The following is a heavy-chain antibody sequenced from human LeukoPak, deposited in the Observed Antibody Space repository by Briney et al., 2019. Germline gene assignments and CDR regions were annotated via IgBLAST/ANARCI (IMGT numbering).Heavy chain of an antibody. V-gene: IGHV4-39*07. Sequence: SETLSLTCTVSGGSISSSSYYWGWIRQPPGKGLEWIGSIYYSGSTYYNPSLKSRVTISVDTSKNQFSLKLSSVTAADTAVYYCAVGGYSYGIYFDYWGQGTLVTVSS. CDR1: GGSISSSSYY. CDR2: IYYSGST. CDR3: AVGGYSYGIYFDY. D-gene: IGHD5-18*01. J-gene: IGHJ4*02.